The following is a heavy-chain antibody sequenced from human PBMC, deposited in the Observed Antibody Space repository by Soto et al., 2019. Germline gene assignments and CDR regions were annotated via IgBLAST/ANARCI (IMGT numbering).Heavy chain of an antibody. V-gene: IGHV3-73*02. CDR3: ARGADHTHCSSTSCYIWFGEFMYYFDY. CDR1: GFTFSGSA. J-gene: IGHJ4*02. CDR2: IRSKANSYAT. Sequence: VQLVESGGGLVQPGGSLKLSCAASGFTFSGSAMHWVRQASGKGLEWVGRIRSKANSYATAYAASVKGRFTISRDDSTSTAYRQKNRLRAEDTAVYYCARGADHTHCSSTSCYIWFGEFMYYFDYWGQGTLVTVSS. D-gene: IGHD2-2*02.